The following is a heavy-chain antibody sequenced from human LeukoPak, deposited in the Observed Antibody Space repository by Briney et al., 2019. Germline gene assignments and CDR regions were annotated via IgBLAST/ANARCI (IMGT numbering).Heavy chain of an antibody. Sequence: GGFLRLSCVASGFTFSSSWMSWVRQAPGKGLEWVANIKQDGSEKSYVESVRGRFTISRDNAKNSLYLQLNSLRAEDTALYYCARDNPPDYWGQGTLVTVSS. CDR3: ARDNPPDY. CDR2: IKQDGSEK. V-gene: IGHV3-7*03. CDR1: GFTFSSSW. J-gene: IGHJ4*02.